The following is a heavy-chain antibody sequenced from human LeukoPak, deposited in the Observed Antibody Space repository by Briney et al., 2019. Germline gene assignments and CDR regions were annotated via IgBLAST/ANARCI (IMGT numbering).Heavy chain of an antibody. CDR2: IYTSGST. CDR1: GGSISSYY. J-gene: IGHJ3*02. CDR3: ARDSGYYGSGSLDAFDI. Sequence: SETLSLTCTVSGGSISSYYWSWIRQPAGKGLEWIGRIYTSGSTNYNPSLKSRVTMSVDTSKNQFSLKLSSVTAADTAVYYCARDSGYYGSGSLDAFDIWGQGTMVTVSS. V-gene: IGHV4-4*07. D-gene: IGHD3-10*01.